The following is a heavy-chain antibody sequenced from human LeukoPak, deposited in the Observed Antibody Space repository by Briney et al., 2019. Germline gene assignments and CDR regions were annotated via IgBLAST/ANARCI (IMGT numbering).Heavy chain of an antibody. CDR3: ARDGYDILTGYYDAFDI. V-gene: IGHV4-4*07. J-gene: IGHJ3*02. CDR2: IYTSGST. CDR1: GGSISSYY. Sequence: SETLSLTCTVSGGSISSYYWSWIRQPAGKGVEWIGRIYTSGSTNYNPSLKSRVTMSVDTSKNQFSLKLSSVTAADTAVYYCARDGYDILTGYYDAFDIWGQGTMVTVSS. D-gene: IGHD3-9*01.